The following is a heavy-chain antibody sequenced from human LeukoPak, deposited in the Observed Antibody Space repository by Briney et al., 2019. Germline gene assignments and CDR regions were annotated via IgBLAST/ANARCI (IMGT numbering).Heavy chain of an antibody. V-gene: IGHV3-23*01. CDR3: AKMKGHPLPKYYMDV. D-gene: IGHD1-26*01. CDR1: GFTFSGFA. Sequence: GGSLRLSCAGSGFTFSGFAMSWVRRTPGKGLEWVSGVSGSGDNTLYADSVKGRFTISRDNSKNTLYLEMNSLRAEDTAIYYCAKMKGHPLPKYYMDVWGQGTTVTVSS. CDR2: VSGSGDNT. J-gene: IGHJ6*01.